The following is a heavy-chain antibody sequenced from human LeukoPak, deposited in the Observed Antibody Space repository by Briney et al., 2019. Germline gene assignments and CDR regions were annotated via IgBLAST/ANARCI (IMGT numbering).Heavy chain of an antibody. D-gene: IGHD6-13*01. V-gene: IGHV4-59*01. J-gene: IGHJ5*01. CDR2: IYHTGTS. Sequence: SETLSLTCRVSGGSINIYSWSWIRQTPGKGLEWIGYIYHTGTSTYNPSLKSRVTLSIDTSKSLYSLKLSSVTAADTAVYFCARRMAAAGDTWFDYWGQGTLVTVSS. CDR3: ARRMAAAGDTWFDY. CDR1: GGSINIYS.